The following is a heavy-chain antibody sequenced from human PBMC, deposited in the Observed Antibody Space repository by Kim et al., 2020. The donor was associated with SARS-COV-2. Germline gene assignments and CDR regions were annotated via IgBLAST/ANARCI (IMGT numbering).Heavy chain of an antibody. CDR1: GFTFSDFY. CDR3: SRTSPGAADCDV. Sequence: GGSLRLSCVVSGFTFSDFYIDWVRQAPGKGLEWVGRSRNRAKSFSTDFAASVKGRFTISRDNSRNALYLQMNNLKIDDTAVYYCSRTSPGAADCDVWGQG. CDR2: SRNRAKSFST. V-gene: IGHV3-72*01. D-gene: IGHD2-21*02. J-gene: IGHJ3*01.